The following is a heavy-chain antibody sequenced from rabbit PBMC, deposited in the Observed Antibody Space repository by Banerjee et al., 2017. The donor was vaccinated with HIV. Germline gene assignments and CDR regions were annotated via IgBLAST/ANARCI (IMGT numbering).Heavy chain of an antibody. V-gene: IGHV1S45*01. D-gene: IGHD1-1*01. CDR1: GFSFSSSYR. CDR2: INTGSSGGT. CDR3: AREDVGDSGWYFNL. Sequence: QEQLEESGGDLVKPEGSLTLTCKASGFSFSSSYRICWVRQAQGKGLEWIACINTGSSGGTDYADWAKGRLTVSKPSSTTVTLQMTSLTAADTATYFCAREDVGDSGWYFNLWGPGTLVTVS. J-gene: IGHJ4*01.